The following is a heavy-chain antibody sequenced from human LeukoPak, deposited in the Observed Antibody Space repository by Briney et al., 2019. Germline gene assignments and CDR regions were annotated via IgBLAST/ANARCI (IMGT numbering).Heavy chain of an antibody. CDR2: VNPKTGGT. Sequence: GAVTVSCKAFGYSFTGYHLHWVRQAPRQGLEWMGWVNPKTGGTNYARKFQGRVTMTRDTSINTVNMELSRLTSDDTAVYYCAREFSSKLEWLAYVTGDDAFDVWGQGTMITVS. J-gene: IGHJ3*01. D-gene: IGHD3-3*01. V-gene: IGHV1-2*02. CDR3: AREFSSKLEWLAYVTGDDAFDV. CDR1: GYSFTGYH.